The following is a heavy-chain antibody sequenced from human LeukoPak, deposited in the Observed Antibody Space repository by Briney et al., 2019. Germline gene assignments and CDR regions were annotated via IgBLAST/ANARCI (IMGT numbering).Heavy chain of an antibody. Sequence: PGGSLRLSCAASGFTFSSYGMHWVRQAPGKGLEWVAFIRYDGSNKYYADSVKGRFTISRDNSKNTLYLQMGSLRAEDMAVFYCARRVHYPPYYFDYWGQGTLVTVSS. CDR3: ARRVHYPPYYFDY. J-gene: IGHJ4*02. D-gene: IGHD3-16*01. CDR1: GFTFSSYG. CDR2: IRYDGSNK. V-gene: IGHV3-30*02.